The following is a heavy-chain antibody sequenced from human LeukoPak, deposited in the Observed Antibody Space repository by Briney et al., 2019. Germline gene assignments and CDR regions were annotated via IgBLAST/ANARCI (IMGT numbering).Heavy chain of an antibody. CDR2: ISYDGTNK. CDR1: GFTFSNYA. V-gene: IGHV3-30-3*01. Sequence: EGSLRFSCAASGFTFSNYAIHWVRQAPGKGLEWVAVISYDGTNKYYADSVRGRFTISRDNSKNMVFLQMNSLRPEDTAVYYCARTREQWQVLDYWGQGTLVTVSS. J-gene: IGHJ4*02. D-gene: IGHD6-19*01. CDR3: ARTREQWQVLDY.